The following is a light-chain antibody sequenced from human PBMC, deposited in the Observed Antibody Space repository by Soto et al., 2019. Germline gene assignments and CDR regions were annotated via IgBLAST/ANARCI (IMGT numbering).Light chain of an antibody. CDR2: ANN. Sequence: QSVLTQPPSASGTPGQRVTISCVGSSSNIGSETVNWYQQVPGTAPKLLIYANNQRPSGVPDRFSVSKSGTSASLAIGGLQSEDEADYYCAAWDDSLKGWVFGGGTKLTVL. V-gene: IGLV1-44*01. CDR1: SSNIGSET. J-gene: IGLJ3*02. CDR3: AAWDDSLKGWV.